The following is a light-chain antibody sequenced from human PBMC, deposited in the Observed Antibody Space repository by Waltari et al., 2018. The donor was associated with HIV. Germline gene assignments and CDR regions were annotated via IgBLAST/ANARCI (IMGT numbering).Light chain of an antibody. J-gene: IGLJ2*01. CDR3: SSYTTSTTPVV. CDR1: SSDVGGYNY. CDR2: EVS. Sequence: QSALTQPASVSGPPGQSITLSCTGTSSDVGGYNYVSWYQQHPGKAPKLLISEVSNRTSGISNRFSGSKSGNTASLTISGLQTEDEANYYCSSYTTSTTPVVFGGGTKLTVL. V-gene: IGLV2-14*01.